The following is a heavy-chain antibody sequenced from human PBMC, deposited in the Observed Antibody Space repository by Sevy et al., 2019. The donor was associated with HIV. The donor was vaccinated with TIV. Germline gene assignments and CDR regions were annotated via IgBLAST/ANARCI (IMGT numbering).Heavy chain of an antibody. Sequence: GGSLRLSCAGSGFTFGGYMMNWVRRAPGRGLEWVARVSRNGGTPEYGDSAKGRFTISRDNSKNTVYLQLKELRAEETALYYCVKEGRDDFNPYLDFWGQGILVTVSS. CDR1: GFTFGGYM. J-gene: IGHJ4*02. CDR3: VKEGRDDFNPYLDF. D-gene: IGHD3-10*01. CDR2: VSRNGGTP. V-gene: IGHV3-23*01.